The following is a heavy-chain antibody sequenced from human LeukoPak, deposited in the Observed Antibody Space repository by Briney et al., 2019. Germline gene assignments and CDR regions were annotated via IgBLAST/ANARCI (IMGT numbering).Heavy chain of an antibody. CDR1: GYTFTSYG. Sequence: ASVKVSCKASGYTFTSYGISWVRQAPGQGLEWMGWISAYNGNTNYAQKLQGRVTMTTDTSTSTAYMELRSLRSDDTAVYYCARDPYQLLLHYYYYGMDVWGQGTTVTVSS. CDR3: ARDPYQLLLHYYYYGMDV. CDR2: ISAYNGNT. D-gene: IGHD2-2*01. J-gene: IGHJ6*02. V-gene: IGHV1-18*01.